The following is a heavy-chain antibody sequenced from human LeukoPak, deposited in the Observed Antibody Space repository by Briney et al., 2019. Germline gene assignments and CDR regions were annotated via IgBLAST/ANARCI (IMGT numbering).Heavy chain of an antibody. CDR3: ARRGPYGSGSYYYYYMDV. Sequence: ASVKVSCKASGYTFTSYGISWVRQAPGQGLEWMGWISAYNGNTNYAQKLQGRVAMTTDTSTSTAYMELRSLRSDDTAVYYCARRGPYGSGSYYYYYMDVWGRGTTVTVSS. D-gene: IGHD3-10*01. J-gene: IGHJ6*03. CDR2: ISAYNGNT. V-gene: IGHV1-18*01. CDR1: GYTFTSYG.